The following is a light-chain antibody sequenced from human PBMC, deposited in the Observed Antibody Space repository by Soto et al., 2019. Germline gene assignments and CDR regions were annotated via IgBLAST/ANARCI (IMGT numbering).Light chain of an antibody. CDR1: QSISSN. Sequence: DIVMTQSPATLSVSPGESATLSCRASQSISSNLAWYQQKPGQAPRLLIYGASIRATGVPARFTGGGSGTEFTLTISRLEPEDFAVYYCQQYGSSRTFGQGTKVDIK. V-gene: IGKV3-15*01. J-gene: IGKJ1*01. CDR2: GAS. CDR3: QQYGSSRT.